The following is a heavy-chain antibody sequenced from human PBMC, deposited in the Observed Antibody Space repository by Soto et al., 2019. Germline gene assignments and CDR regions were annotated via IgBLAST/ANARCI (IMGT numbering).Heavy chain of an antibody. CDR2: IYPGDSDT. CDR1: GYSFTNYW. J-gene: IGHJ6*02. V-gene: IGHV5-51*01. D-gene: IGHD6-13*01. Sequence: GESLKISCKGSGYSFTNYWIGWVRQMPGKGLESMGIIYPGDSDTRYSPSFQGEFTISADKSISTAYLQWSSLKASDTATYYCARPSSEAAAGKGPLYYYYGMDVWGQGTTVTVSS. CDR3: ARPSSEAAAGKGPLYYYYGMDV.